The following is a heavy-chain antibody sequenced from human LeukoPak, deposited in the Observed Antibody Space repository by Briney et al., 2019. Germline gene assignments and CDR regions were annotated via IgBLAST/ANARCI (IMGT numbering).Heavy chain of an antibody. CDR2: ISYDGSNK. CDR1: GFTFSSYA. D-gene: IGHD7-27*01. Sequence: PGRSLILSCAASGFTFSSYAMHWVRQAPGKGLEWVAVISYDGSNKYYADSVKGRFTISRDNSKNTLYLQMNSLRAEDTAVYYCARDSRNWGFDYYYGMDVWGQGTTVTVSS. CDR3: ARDSRNWGFDYYYGMDV. V-gene: IGHV3-30*04. J-gene: IGHJ6*02.